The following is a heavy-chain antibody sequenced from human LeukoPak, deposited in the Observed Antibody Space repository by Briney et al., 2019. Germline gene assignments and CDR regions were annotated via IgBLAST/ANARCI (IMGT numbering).Heavy chain of an antibody. CDR3: AREKYGSGSYFALDWFDP. V-gene: IGHV6-1*01. CDR2: TYYRSKWYN. Sequence: SQTLSLTCAISGDSVSSNSAAWNWIRQSPSRGLEWLGRTYYRSKWYNDYAVSVKSRITINPDTSKNQFSLQLNSVTPEDTAVYYCAREKYGSGSYFALDWFDPWGQGTLVTVSS. CDR1: GDSVSSNSAA. D-gene: IGHD3-10*01. J-gene: IGHJ5*02.